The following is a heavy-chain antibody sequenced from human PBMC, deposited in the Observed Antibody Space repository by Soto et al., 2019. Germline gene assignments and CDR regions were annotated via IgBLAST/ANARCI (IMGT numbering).Heavy chain of an antibody. J-gene: IGHJ4*02. D-gene: IGHD3-22*01. CDR2: IYDSGST. CDR3: ARVRMILVVSHFDY. V-gene: IGHV4-59*01. Sequence: SETLSLTCTVSGGSISSYYWSWIRQPPGKGLEWIGYIYDSGSTNYNPSLKSRVTISVDTSKNQFSLKLTSVTAADTAVYYCARVRMILVVSHFDYWGQGILVTVSS. CDR1: GGSISSYY.